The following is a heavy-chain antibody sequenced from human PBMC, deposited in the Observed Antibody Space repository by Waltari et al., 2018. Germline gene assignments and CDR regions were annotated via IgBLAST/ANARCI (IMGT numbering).Heavy chain of an antibody. CDR2: IPGSGRGT. CDR1: GFTFSIYP. Sequence: CAASGFTFSIYPMAWVRQAPGKGLEWVSTIPGSGRGTAYAESGKGRVTISRDNSRSTRDLQMNTLIAEDTAIYFCAKADFGDPYWYFNLWGRGTLVTVSS. CDR3: AKADFGDPYWYFNL. J-gene: IGHJ2*01. V-gene: IGHV3-23*01. D-gene: IGHD4-17*01.